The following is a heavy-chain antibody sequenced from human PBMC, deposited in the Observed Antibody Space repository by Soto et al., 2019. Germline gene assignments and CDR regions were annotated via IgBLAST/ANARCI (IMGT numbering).Heavy chain of an antibody. J-gene: IGHJ4*02. V-gene: IGHV3-23*01. CDR3: AKDDGSYPCLDY. Sequence: GGSLRLSCAASGFTFSSCDMSWVRQAPGKGLEWVSAISGSGGSTYYADSVKGRFTISRDNSKNTLYLQMNSLRAEDTAVYYCAKDDGSYPCLDYWGQGTLVTVSS. D-gene: IGHD1-26*01. CDR1: GFTFSSCD. CDR2: ISGSGGST.